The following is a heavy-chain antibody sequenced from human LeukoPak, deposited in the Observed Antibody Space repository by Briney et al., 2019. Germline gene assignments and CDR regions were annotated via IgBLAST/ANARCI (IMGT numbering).Heavy chain of an antibody. CDR1: GGFISASHYY. D-gene: IGHD3-22*01. CDR2: INYSGNR. J-gene: IGHJ4*02. V-gene: IGHV4-39*01. CDR3: ARGYDY. Sequence: SETLSLTCTVSGGFISASHYYWAWIRQPPGMGLEWIGMINYSGNRYYNPSLWSRATISVDTSTNQFSLNLNSVTAADTAVYYCARGYDYWGQGTLVAVSS.